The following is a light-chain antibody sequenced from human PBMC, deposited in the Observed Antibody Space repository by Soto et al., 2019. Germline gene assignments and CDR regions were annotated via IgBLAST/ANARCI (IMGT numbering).Light chain of an antibody. CDR3: QHYGRSLLHT. CDR2: NTS. V-gene: IGKV3-20*01. CDR1: QSVSSTS. Sequence: EIVLTQSPGTLSLSPGERATLSCRASQSVSSTSLAWYQQKPGQSPRLLIYNTSNRPTGIPDRFTGSGSETDFTLTISRLEPEDFAVYYCQHYGRSLLHTFGRGTNLEIK. J-gene: IGKJ2*01.